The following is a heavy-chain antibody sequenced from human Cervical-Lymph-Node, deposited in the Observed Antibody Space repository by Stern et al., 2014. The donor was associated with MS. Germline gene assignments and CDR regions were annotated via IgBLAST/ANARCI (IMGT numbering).Heavy chain of an antibody. CDR3: ARDQAGIAAH. Sequence: QVQLEESGAELKKPGSSVKVSCKASGVTFSSLSVSWVRRAPGHGLQWLGGITPMVGTPHYAPMFQDRLNIFSDESTQTVYMTLIGLKSEDTAVYYCARDQAGIAAHWGQGTLITVSS. V-gene: IGHV1-69*01. CDR1: GVTFSSLS. CDR2: ITPMVGTP. J-gene: IGHJ4*02. D-gene: IGHD6-13*01.